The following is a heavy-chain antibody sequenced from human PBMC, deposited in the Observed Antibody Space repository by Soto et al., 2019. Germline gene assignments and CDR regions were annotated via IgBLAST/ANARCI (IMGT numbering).Heavy chain of an antibody. D-gene: IGHD3-3*01. CDR2: IYYSGST. Sequence: SETLSLTCTVSGGSISSYYWSWIRQPPGRGLEWIGYIYYSGSTNYNPSLKSRVTISVDTSKNQFSLKLSSVTAADTAVYYCARGITYYDFWSGYYKATDYYYYGMDVWGQGTTVTVSS. V-gene: IGHV4-59*01. CDR1: GGSISSYY. CDR3: ARGITYYDFWSGYYKATDYYYYGMDV. J-gene: IGHJ6*02.